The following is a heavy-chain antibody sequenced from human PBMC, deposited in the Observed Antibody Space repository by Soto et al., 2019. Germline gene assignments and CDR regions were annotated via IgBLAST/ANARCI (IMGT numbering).Heavy chain of an antibody. Sequence: GESLKISCKGSGYSFTSYWISWVRQMPGKGLEWMGWFDPSDSYTNYSPPFQGHVTISADKSIRTAYLQWSRLKASDTAMYYCARLRFLGWAGDGHWFDPWGQGTLVTVSS. V-gene: IGHV5-10-1*01. CDR2: FDPSDSYT. D-gene: IGHD3-3*01. J-gene: IGHJ5*02. CDR3: ARLRFLGWAGDGHWFDP. CDR1: GYSFTSYW.